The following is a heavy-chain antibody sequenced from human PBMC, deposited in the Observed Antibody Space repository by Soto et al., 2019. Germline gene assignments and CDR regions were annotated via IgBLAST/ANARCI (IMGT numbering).Heavy chain of an antibody. CDR2: IIPIFSST. Sequence: QVQLLQSGAEVKKPGSSVKVSCKASGGTFSNYAITWVRQAPGQGLEWLGRIIPIFSSTNFAQKFQGRVTLTADESTTTVYMELSSLRSDDTAVYYCAKDGGKDGYFGNWFDPWGQGTLVTVSS. CDR1: GGTFSNYA. V-gene: IGHV1-69*15. CDR3: AKDGGKDGYFGNWFDP. D-gene: IGHD5-18*01. J-gene: IGHJ5*02.